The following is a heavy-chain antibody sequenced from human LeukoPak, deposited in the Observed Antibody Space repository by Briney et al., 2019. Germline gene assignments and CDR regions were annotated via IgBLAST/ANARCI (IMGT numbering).Heavy chain of an antibody. Sequence: SETLSLTCSVSGGFNTHYYWSWIRQPPGKGLEWIGYFYHSGSTNYNPSLKSRVTISVDTSKNHFSLKLSSVTAADTAAYYCARGQWLPVFDFWGQGTLVTVSS. CDR3: ARGQWLPVFDF. CDR2: FYHSGST. D-gene: IGHD3-22*01. J-gene: IGHJ4*02. V-gene: IGHV4-59*01. CDR1: GGFNTHYY.